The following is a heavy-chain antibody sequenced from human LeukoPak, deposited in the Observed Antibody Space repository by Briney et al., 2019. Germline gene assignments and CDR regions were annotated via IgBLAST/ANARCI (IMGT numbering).Heavy chain of an antibody. CDR1: GGTFSSYA. CDR2: IIPIFGTA. J-gene: IGHJ6*03. CDR3: ARDPSSGWLSYYYYYMDV. V-gene: IGHV1-69*06. Sequence: SVKVSCKASGGTFSSYAISWVRQAPGQGLEWMGGIIPIFGTANYAQKFQGRVTITADKSTSTAYMELSSLRSDDTAVYYCARDPSSGWLSYYYYYMDVWGRGTTVTISS. D-gene: IGHD6-19*01.